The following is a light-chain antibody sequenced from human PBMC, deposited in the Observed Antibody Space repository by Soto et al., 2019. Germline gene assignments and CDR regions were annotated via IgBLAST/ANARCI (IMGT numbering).Light chain of an antibody. Sequence: EIVLTQSPGTLSLSPGERATLSCRASQSVSSSFLAWYQQKPGQAPRLLIYGASRRATGVPDRFSGSGSGTYFTLTITRLEPEDFAVYYCQQYNYSPPLTFGGGTKVEIK. CDR1: QSVSSSF. J-gene: IGKJ4*01. CDR3: QQYNYSPPLT. CDR2: GAS. V-gene: IGKV3-20*01.